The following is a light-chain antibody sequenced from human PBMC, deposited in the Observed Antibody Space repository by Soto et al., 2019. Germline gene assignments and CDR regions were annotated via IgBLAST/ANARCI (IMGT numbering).Light chain of an antibody. CDR3: QQSYSAPRT. J-gene: IGKJ4*01. CDR2: GAS. V-gene: IGKV1-39*01. CDR1: QSISTS. Sequence: DIQMTQSPSSLSASVGDRVTITCRASQSISTSLNWYQHKPGKAPKVLIFGASGLQSGVPSRFSGSGSGTDFTLTISSLQPEDFATYYCQQSYSAPRTFGGGTKVDIK.